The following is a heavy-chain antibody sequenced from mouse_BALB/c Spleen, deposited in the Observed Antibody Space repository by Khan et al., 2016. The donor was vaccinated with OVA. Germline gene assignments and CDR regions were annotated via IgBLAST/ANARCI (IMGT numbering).Heavy chain of an antibody. CDR2: INPRGGYS. D-gene: IGHD1-1*01. J-gene: IGHJ4*01. Sequence: QVQLQQSGAELARPGASVKMSCRASGYTFTSNTMHWVKQRPGQGLEWIGYINPRGGYSNYNQNFKDKATLTADKSSSTAYRQLSSLTSEDAAVYYCARRTTGYAMDYWGQGTSVTVSS. V-gene: IGHV1-4*01. CDR3: ARRTTGYAMDY. CDR1: GYTFTSNT.